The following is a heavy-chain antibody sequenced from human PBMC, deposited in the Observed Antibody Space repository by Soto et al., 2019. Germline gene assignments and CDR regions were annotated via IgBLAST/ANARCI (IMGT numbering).Heavy chain of an antibody. CDR3: ARLLRAPYYFDH. Sequence: QLQLQESGPGLVKPSETLSLTCTVSGGSISSSSYYWGWIRQPPGKGLEWIGSIYYSGSTYYNSSIKSRVTISVDTSKNQFSLKLSSVTAADTAVYYCARLLRAPYYFDHWGQGTLVTVSS. CDR1: GGSISSSSYY. V-gene: IGHV4-39*01. CDR2: IYYSGST. D-gene: IGHD2-15*01. J-gene: IGHJ4*02.